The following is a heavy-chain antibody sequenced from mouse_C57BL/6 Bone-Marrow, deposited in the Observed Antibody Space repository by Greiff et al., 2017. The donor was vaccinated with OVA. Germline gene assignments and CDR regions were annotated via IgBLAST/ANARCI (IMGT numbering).Heavy chain of an antibody. J-gene: IGHJ2*01. V-gene: IGHV1-81*01. CDR1: GYTFTSYG. CDR2: FYPRSGNT. Sequence: VQLQQSGAELARPGASVKLSCKASGYTFTSYGISWVKQRTGQGLEWIGEFYPRSGNTYYNEKFKGKATLTADKSSSTAYMELRSLTSEDSAVYFCARLFTTVPYYFDYWGQGTTLTVSS. D-gene: IGHD1-1*01. CDR3: ARLFTTVPYYFDY.